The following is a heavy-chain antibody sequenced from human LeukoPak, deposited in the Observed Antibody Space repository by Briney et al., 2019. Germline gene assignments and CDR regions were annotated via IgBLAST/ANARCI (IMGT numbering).Heavy chain of an antibody. CDR2: ISYDGSNK. CDR1: GFXFSSYG. V-gene: IGHV3-30*18. J-gene: IGHJ4*02. Sequence: GGSLRLSCAASGFXFSSYGIHWVRQAPGKGREWVAVISYDGSNKYYADSVKGRFTISRDNSKNTLYLQMNSLRAEDTAVYYCAKDTGYSSSWYGFDYWGQGTLVTVSS. CDR3: AKDTGYSSSWYGFDY. D-gene: IGHD6-13*01.